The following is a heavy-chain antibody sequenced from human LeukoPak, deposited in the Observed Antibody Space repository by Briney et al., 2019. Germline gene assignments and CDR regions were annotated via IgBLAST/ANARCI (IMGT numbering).Heavy chain of an antibody. Sequence: SETLSLTCTDSGGSISSYYWSWIRQPPGKGLEWIGYIYYSGSTNYNPSLKSRVTISVDTSKNQFSLKLSSVTAADTAVYYCATSLRFLEWLLFDPWGQGTLVTVSS. J-gene: IGHJ5*02. V-gene: IGHV4-59*08. CDR3: ATSLRFLEWLLFDP. CDR1: GGSISSYY. D-gene: IGHD3-3*01. CDR2: IYYSGST.